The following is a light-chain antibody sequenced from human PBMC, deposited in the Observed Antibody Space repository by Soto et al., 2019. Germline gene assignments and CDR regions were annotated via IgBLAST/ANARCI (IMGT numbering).Light chain of an antibody. V-gene: IGLV2-14*01. CDR3: SSYTSSRTLDV. Sequence: QSALTQPASVSGSPGQSITISCTGTSSDVGGYNYVSWYQQHPGKAPKLMIYDVSNRPSGVTNRFSGSKSGNTAPLTISGLQAEDEADYYCSSYTSSRTLDVFGTGTKLTVL. CDR2: DVS. CDR1: SSDVGGYNY. J-gene: IGLJ1*01.